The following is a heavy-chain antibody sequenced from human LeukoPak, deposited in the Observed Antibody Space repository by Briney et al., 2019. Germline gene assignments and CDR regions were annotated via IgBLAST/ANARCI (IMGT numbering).Heavy chain of an antibody. CDR2: ISAYNGNT. Sequence: GASVKVSCKASGYTFTGYYMHWVRQAPGQGLEWMGWISAYNGNTNYAQKLQGRVTMTTDTSTSTAYMELRSLRSDDTAVYYCARDQDGYSPVDYWGQGTLVTVSS. J-gene: IGHJ4*02. CDR3: ARDQDGYSPVDY. CDR1: GYTFTGYY. V-gene: IGHV1-18*04. D-gene: IGHD5-24*01.